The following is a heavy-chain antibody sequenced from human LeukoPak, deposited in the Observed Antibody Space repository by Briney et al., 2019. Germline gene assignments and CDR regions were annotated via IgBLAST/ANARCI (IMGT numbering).Heavy chain of an antibody. Sequence: ASETLSLTCAVYGGSFSGYYWSWIRQPPGKGLEWIGEINHSGSTNYNPSLKSRVTISVDTSKNQFSLKLSPVTAADTAVYYCARAFQCSSTSCYNDYWGQGTLVTVSS. V-gene: IGHV4-34*01. CDR2: INHSGST. CDR1: GGSFSGYY. J-gene: IGHJ4*02. CDR3: ARAFQCSSTSCYNDY. D-gene: IGHD2-2*02.